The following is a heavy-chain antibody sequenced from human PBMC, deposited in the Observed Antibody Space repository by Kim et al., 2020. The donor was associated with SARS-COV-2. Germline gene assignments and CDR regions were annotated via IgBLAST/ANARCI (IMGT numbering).Heavy chain of an antibody. D-gene: IGHD1-26*01. CDR1: GITFGVYG. J-gene: IGHJ4*02. V-gene: IGHV3-20*04. CDR2: INWSGGTK. Sequence: GGSLRLSCAASGITFGVYGMSWVRQSPGKGLEWVSGINWSGGTKDYVDSVKGRFIISRDDAKNSVFLEMNGLRAEDTAFYYCATDPSGTYLQAFEYWGQG. CDR3: ATDPSGTYLQAFEY.